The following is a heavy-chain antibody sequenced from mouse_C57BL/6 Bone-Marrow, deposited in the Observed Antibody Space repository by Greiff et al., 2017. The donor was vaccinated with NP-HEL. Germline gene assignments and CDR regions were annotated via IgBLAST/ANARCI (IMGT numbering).Heavy chain of an antibody. CDR1: GYTFTSYW. CDR3: ARGGYDSNYVFDY. V-gene: IGHV1-52*01. D-gene: IGHD2-5*01. J-gene: IGHJ2*01. CDR2: IDPSDSET. Sequence: QVQLQQPGAELVRPGSSVKLSCKASGYTFTSYWMHWVKQRPIQGLEWIGNIDPSDSETHYNQKFKGKATLTVDKSSSTAYMQLSSLTSEDSAVYYCARGGYDSNYVFDYWGQGTTLTVSS.